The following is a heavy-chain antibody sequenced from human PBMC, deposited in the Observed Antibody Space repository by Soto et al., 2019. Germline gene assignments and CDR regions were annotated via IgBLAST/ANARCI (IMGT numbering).Heavy chain of an antibody. CDR1: WFSLSARGVG. J-gene: IGHJ4*02. CDR2: LYWDDDE. V-gene: IGHV2-5*02. Sequence: QITLNESGPTLEKPTQTLTLTCTFSWFSLSARGVGVGWIRQPPGKALEWLALLYWDDDERYSPPLMSRRTITTDTSKNQVFLTKTNMDPVDTATYYCAHRPRGFTYFFAYWGQGTLVTVSS. CDR3: AHRPRGFTYFFAY.